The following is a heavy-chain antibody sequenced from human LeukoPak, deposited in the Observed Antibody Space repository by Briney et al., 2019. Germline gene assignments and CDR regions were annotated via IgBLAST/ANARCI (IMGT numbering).Heavy chain of an antibody. V-gene: IGHV4-39*07. D-gene: IGHD1-26*01. CDR3: ARDEEVGATTS. CDR2: IYYSGTT. Sequence: SETLSLTCTVSGGSISSSSYYWGWIRQPPGKGLEWNGSIYYSGTTYYNPSLKSRVTISADTSKNQFSLKLISVTAADTAMYYCARDEEVGATTSWGQGTLVTVSS. CDR1: GGSISSSSYY. J-gene: IGHJ1*01.